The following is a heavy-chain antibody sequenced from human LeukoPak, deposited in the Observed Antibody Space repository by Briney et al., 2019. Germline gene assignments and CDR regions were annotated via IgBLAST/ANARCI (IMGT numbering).Heavy chain of an antibody. V-gene: IGHV1-69*04. D-gene: IGHD5-12*01. CDR3: ASTKSGSSGYGYFDY. CDR2: IIPILGIA. CDR1: GGTFSSSA. Sequence: SVKVSCKASGGTFSSSAISWVRQAPGQGLEWMGRIIPILGIANYAQKFQGRVTITADKSTSTAYMELSSLRSEDTAVYYCASTKSGSSGYGYFDYWGQGTLVTVSS. J-gene: IGHJ4*02.